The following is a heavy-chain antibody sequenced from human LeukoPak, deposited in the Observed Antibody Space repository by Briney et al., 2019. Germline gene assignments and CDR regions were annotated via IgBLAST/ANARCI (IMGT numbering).Heavy chain of an antibody. V-gene: IGHV4-39*01. Sequence: NPSETLSLTCTVSGGSISSSSYYWGWIRQPPGKGLEWIGSIYYSGSTYYNPSLKSRVTISVDTSKNQFSLKLSSVTAADTAVYYCARHGRLAYCSSTSCYPTFDYWGQGTLVTVSS. CDR1: GGSISSSSYY. J-gene: IGHJ4*02. CDR2: IYYSGST. CDR3: ARHGRLAYCSSTSCYPTFDY. D-gene: IGHD2-2*01.